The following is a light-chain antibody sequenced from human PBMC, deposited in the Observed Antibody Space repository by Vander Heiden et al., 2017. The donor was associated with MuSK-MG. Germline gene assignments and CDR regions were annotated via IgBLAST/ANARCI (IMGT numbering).Light chain of an antibody. CDR2: GAS. V-gene: IGKV3-20*01. CDR3: QQDCNSPST. J-gene: IGKJ2*01. CDR1: EIITFNY. Sequence: EIVLTQSPGTLSLSPGERASLSCRATEIITFNYLAWYQQKPGQPPRLLISGASSRATGIPDRFSGSGSETDFTLTITSLEPEDFAVYYCQQDCNSPSTFGQGTKLEIK.